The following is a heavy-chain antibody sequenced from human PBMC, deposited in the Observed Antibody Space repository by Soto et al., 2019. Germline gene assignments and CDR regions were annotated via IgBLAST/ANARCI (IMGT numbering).Heavy chain of an antibody. CDR1: GYTLTELS. CDR2: FDPEDGET. CDR3: ATDPLVSGYDFAIDY. D-gene: IGHD5-12*01. V-gene: IGHV1-24*01. Sequence: RASVKVSCKVSGYTLTELSMHWVRQAPGKGLEWMGGFDPEDGETIYAQKFQGRVTMTEDTSTDTAYMELSSLRSEDTAVYYCATDPLVSGYDFAIDYWGQGTLVTVSS. J-gene: IGHJ4*02.